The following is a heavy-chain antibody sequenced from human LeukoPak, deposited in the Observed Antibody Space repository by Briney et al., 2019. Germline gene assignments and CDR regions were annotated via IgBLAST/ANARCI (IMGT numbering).Heavy chain of an antibody. CDR2: ISGRGTST. D-gene: IGHD3-22*01. CDR1: GFTFSSYA. Sequence: PGGSLRLSCAASGFTFSSYAMSWVRQAPGKGLEWVSAISGRGTSTYYADSVKGRFTISRDSSKNTLYLQMNSLRAEDAAVYYCAKENYYDTSGYVRLGFDPWGQGTLVTVSS. J-gene: IGHJ5*02. CDR3: AKENYYDTSGYVRLGFDP. V-gene: IGHV3-23*01.